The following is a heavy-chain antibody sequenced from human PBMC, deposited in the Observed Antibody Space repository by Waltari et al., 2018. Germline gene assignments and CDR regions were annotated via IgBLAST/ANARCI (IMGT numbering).Heavy chain of an antibody. CDR1: GGSFSGKY. Sequence: QAQLKPWGAGLLKPSETLSLNCADYGGSFSGKYRSWSRQPPGKGLEWHGEITHSGSTNYNPSLKSRVTISVDTSKNQFSLKLSSVTAADTAVYYCARRMWGFDYWGQGTLVTVSS. CDR2: ITHSGST. J-gene: IGHJ4*02. V-gene: IGHV4-34*01. D-gene: IGHD3-16*01. CDR3: ARRMWGFDY.